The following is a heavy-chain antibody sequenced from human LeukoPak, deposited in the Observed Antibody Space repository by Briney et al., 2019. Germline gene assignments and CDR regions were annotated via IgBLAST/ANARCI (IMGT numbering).Heavy chain of an antibody. V-gene: IGHV1-46*01. D-gene: IGHD2-15*01. CDR3: ARVPVAGKLDY. Sequence: ASVKVSCKASGYTFTSYYMHLVRQSPGQGIEWMGIINPSGGSTSYAQKFQGRVTMTRDTSTSTVYMELSSLRSEDTAVYYCARVPVAGKLDYWGQGTLVTVSS. CDR1: GYTFTSYY. CDR2: INPSGGST. J-gene: IGHJ4*02.